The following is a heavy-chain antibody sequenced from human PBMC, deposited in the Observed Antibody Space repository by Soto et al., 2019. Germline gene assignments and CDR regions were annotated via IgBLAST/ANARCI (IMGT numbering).Heavy chain of an antibody. J-gene: IGHJ5*02. V-gene: IGHV4-31*03. CDR1: GGSISSGGYY. D-gene: IGHD2-2*01. Sequence: SETLSLTCTVSGGSISSGGYYWSWIRQHPGKGLEWIGYIYYSGSTYYNPSLKSRVTISVDTSKNQFSLKLSSVTAADTAVYYCARETSPARYCSSPSCRGFDPWGQGTLVTVSS. CDR3: ARETSPARYCSSPSCRGFDP. CDR2: IYYSGST.